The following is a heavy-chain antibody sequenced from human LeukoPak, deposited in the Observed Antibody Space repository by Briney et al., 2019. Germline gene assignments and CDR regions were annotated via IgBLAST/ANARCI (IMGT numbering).Heavy chain of an antibody. CDR3: ARTFGDYFDY. Sequence: RPSGPTLVHPPQTLTLTCTFSGFSPGTRGMCVSWIRQPPGKALEWLSRIDWDDDKYYSTSLKTRLTISKDTSKNQVVLTMTNMDPVDTATYYCARTFGDYFDYWGQGTLVTVSS. CDR2: IDWDDDK. D-gene: IGHD2/OR15-2a*01. CDR1: GFSPGTRGMC. J-gene: IGHJ4*02. V-gene: IGHV2-70*11.